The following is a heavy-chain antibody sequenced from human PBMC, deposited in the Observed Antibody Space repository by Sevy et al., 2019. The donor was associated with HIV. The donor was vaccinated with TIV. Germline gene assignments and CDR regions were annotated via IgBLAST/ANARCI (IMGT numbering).Heavy chain of an antibody. CDR2: ISGISNYI. V-gene: IGHV3-21*06. Sequence: GGSLRLSCAASGFTFSSYSMNWVRQAPGKGLEWVSSISGISNYIYYADSVKGRFTISRDNAKSSLYLQMNSLRAEDTAVYYCARTGCSITSCLTANAFDLWGQGTLVTVSS. D-gene: IGHD2-2*01. CDR1: GFTFSSYS. J-gene: IGHJ3*01. CDR3: ARTGCSITSCLTANAFDL.